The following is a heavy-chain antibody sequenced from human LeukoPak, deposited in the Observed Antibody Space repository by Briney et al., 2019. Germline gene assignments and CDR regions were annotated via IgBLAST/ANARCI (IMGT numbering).Heavy chain of an antibody. J-gene: IGHJ3*02. V-gene: IGHV4-59*08. D-gene: IGHD2-21*02. CDR3: ARHCGGDCPRGDAFDI. CDR2: IYYSGST. Sequence: SETLSLTCTVSGGSISSYYWSWIRQPPGKGLEWIGYIYYSGSTNYNPSLKSRVTISVDTSKNQFSLKLSSVTAADTAVYYCARHCGGDCPRGDAFDIWGQGTMVTVSS. CDR1: GGSISSYY.